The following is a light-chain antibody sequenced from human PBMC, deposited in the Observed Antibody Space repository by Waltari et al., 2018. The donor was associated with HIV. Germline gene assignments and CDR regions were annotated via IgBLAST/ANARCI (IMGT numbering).Light chain of an antibody. V-gene: IGLV1-40*01. J-gene: IGLJ2*01. CDR2: DDI. CDR3: QSYDKSLSGSV. CDR1: NSNIGAGYD. Sequence: QSVLTQPPSVSGAPGQRVTISCTGNNSNIGAGYDVHWYQQLPGTAPKFFISDDIRRPSGVPDRVSFSRSGTSASLAITGLHAEDEADYYCQSYDKSLSGSVFGGGTKLTVL.